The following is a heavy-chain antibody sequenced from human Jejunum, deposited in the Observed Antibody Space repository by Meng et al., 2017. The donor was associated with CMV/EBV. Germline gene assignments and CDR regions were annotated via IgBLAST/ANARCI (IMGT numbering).Heavy chain of an antibody. Sequence: SGFAFSRYALGWVRQAPGKGLEWVSGISGSGGSTYYADSVKCRFTISRDNSKNTLYLQMNSLRAEDTAVYYCVGHQGGPREGVRLVWGQGTLVTVSS. CDR2: ISGSGGST. V-gene: IGHV3-23*01. D-gene: IGHD3-16*01. CDR3: VGHQGGPREGVRLV. CDR1: GFAFSRYA. J-gene: IGHJ4*02.